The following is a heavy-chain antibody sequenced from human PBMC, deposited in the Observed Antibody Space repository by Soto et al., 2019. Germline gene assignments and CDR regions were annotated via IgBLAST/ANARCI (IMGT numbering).Heavy chain of an antibody. Sequence: SETMSLTCTFSGFSLSSYYLSLLRPNPGKGLEWIGYIYYSGSTNYNPSLKSRVTISVDTSKNQFSLKLSSVTAADTAVYYCARGSASEPTIFGVGYYYSYMDVLVKGTTVTVSS. CDR3: ARGSASEPTIFGVGYYYSYMDV. J-gene: IGHJ6*03. V-gene: IGHV4-59*01. CDR2: IYYSGST. CDR1: GFSLSSYY. D-gene: IGHD3-3*01.